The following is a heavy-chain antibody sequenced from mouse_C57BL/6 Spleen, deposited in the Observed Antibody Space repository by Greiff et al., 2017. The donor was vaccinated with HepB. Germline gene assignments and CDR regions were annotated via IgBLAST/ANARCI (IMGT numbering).Heavy chain of an antibody. D-gene: IGHD2-4*01. J-gene: IGHJ3*01. CDR3: ARGAMITTLFAY. CDR1: GYTFTSYW. V-gene: IGHV1-55*01. CDR2: IYPGSGST. Sequence: QVHVKQPGAELVKPGASVKMSCKASGYTFTSYWITWVKQRPGQGLEWIGDIYPGSGSTNYNEKFKSKATLTVDTSSSTAYMQLSSLTSEDSAVYYCARGAMITTLFAYWGQGTLVTVSA.